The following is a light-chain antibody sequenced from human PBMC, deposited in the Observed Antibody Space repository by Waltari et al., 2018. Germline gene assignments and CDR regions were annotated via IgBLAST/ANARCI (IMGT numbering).Light chain of an antibody. Sequence: QSVLTPPPSVSGAPGQRVTISCSGSSPNIGAGYAVHWYQQLPGTAPKLFIFGNNNRPSVVPDRFSGSKSVTSASLVISGLQAEDEADYYCQSYDSSLSAFVFGTGTKVTVL. CDR3: QSYDSSLSAFV. V-gene: IGLV1-40*01. J-gene: IGLJ1*01. CDR1: SPNIGAGYA. CDR2: GNN.